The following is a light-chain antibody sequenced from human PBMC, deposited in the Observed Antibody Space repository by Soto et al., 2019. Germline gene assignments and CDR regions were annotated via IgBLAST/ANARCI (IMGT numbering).Light chain of an antibody. CDR2: RAS. CDR3: QQYNNWPLT. J-gene: IGKJ4*01. Sequence: EIVMTQSPATLSVSPGERATLSCRASQSVGSDLAWYQQRPGQAPRLLIYRASTRATAIPARFSGSRSGTEFILTISSLLSEDFAVYYCQQYNNWPLTFGGGTKVEIK. V-gene: IGKV3-15*01. CDR1: QSVGSD.